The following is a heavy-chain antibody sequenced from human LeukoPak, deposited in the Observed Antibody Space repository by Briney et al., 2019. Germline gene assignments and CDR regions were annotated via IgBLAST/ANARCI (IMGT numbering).Heavy chain of an antibody. CDR3: ARYASPRRFGELLY. CDR1: GYTFTNYG. J-gene: IGHJ4*02. Sequence: GASVKVSCKASGYTFTNYGISWVRQAPGQGLEWVGWISAYNGNTNYAQKLQGRVTMTTDTSTSTAYMELRSLRSDDTAVYYCARYASPRRFGELLYWGQGTLVTVSS. D-gene: IGHD3-10*01. V-gene: IGHV1-18*01. CDR2: ISAYNGNT.